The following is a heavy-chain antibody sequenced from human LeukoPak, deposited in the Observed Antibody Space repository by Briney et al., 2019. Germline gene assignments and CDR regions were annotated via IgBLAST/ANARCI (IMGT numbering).Heavy chain of an antibody. CDR3: ARGGITIFGVANPPDV. J-gene: IGHJ6*04. V-gene: IGHV3-20*04. D-gene: IGHD3-3*01. CDR2: INWNGGST. Sequence: PGGSLRLSCAASGFTFDDYGMSWVRQAPGKGLEWVSGINWNGGSTGYADSVKGRFTISRDNAKNSLYLQMNSLRAEDTALYYCARGGITIFGVANPPDVWGKGTTVTVSS. CDR1: GFTFDDYG.